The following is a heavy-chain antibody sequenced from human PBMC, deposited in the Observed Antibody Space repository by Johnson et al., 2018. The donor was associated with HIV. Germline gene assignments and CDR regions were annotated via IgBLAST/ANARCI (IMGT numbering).Heavy chain of an antibody. CDR1: GFSFSRYG. D-gene: IGHD3-16*01. Sequence: QVQLVESGGGVVQPGGSLRLSCEASGFSFSRYGMHWVRQAPGKGLEWVAFIRYDGSDTSYVDSVTGRFSISRDNSKNTLYIQMNSLRAEDTAVYYCALVLGALPGAFDIWGQGTMVTVSS. V-gene: IGHV3-30*02. CDR2: IRYDGSDT. CDR3: ALVLGALPGAFDI. J-gene: IGHJ3*02.